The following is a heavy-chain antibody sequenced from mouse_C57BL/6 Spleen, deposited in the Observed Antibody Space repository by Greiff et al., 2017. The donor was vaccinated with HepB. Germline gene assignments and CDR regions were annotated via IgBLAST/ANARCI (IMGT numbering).Heavy chain of an antibody. CDR2: ISSGSSTI. D-gene: IGHD1-3*01. CDR3: ASNSGPTHYYAMDY. V-gene: IGHV5-17*01. CDR1: GFTFSDYG. J-gene: IGHJ4*01. Sequence: EVQVVESGGGLVKPGGSLKLSCAASGFTFSDYGMHWVRQAPEKGLEWVAYISSGSSTIYYADTVKGRFTNSRDNAKNTLFLQMTSLRSEDTAMYYCASNSGPTHYYAMDYWGQGTSVTVSS.